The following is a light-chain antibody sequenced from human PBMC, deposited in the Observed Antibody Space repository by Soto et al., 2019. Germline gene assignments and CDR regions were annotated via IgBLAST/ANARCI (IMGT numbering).Light chain of an antibody. Sequence: IVLTQSPGTLSLSPGERATLSCRASQSVSSRLAWYQRKPGQAPSLLISGASFRAPGTPDRFSGSGSGTDFTLTISRLEPEDFAVYYCQQYGSSGTFGQGPRWIS. CDR3: QQYGSSGT. J-gene: IGKJ1*01. CDR2: GAS. V-gene: IGKV3-20*01. CDR1: QSVSSR.